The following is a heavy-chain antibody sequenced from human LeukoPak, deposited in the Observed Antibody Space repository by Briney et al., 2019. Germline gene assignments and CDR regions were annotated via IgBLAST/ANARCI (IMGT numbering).Heavy chain of an antibody. D-gene: IGHD1-14*01. J-gene: IGHJ4*02. Sequence: PGGSLRLSCAASGFTFSSYAMSWVRQAPGKGLEWVGRIKSKTDGGTTDYAAPVKGRFTISRDDSKNTLYLQMNSLKTEDTAVYYCTTDLIPPTGDFDYWGQGTLVTVSS. CDR3: TTDLIPPTGDFDY. CDR1: GFTFSSYA. CDR2: IKSKTDGGTT. V-gene: IGHV3-15*01.